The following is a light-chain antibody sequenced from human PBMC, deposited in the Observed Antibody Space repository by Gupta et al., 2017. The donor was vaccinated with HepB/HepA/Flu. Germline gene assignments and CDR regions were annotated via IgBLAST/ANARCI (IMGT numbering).Light chain of an antibody. J-gene: IGKJ1*01. CDR1: QSVSSNY. CDR2: GAS. CDR3: QQYGSSPLA. Sequence: DIELTQSPGTLSSSPGERATLSCRASQSVSSNYLAWYQQKPGQAPRLLIYGASSMATGIPDRFSGSGSGTDFTLTISRLEPEDFAVYYCQQYGSSPLAFGQGTKVEIK. V-gene: IGKV3-20*01.